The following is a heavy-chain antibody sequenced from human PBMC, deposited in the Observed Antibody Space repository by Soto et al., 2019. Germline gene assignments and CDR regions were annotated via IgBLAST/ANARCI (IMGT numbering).Heavy chain of an antibody. Sequence: SETLSLTCAFSGGSISSGDYYWSWIRQPPGKGLEWIGYIYYTGIPYYNPSLKRRVSISKDTSQNQFSLNLTSVTAADTAVYYCARDLLRGYCSSTSCYSGMDVWGQGTTVTVSS. CDR1: GGSISSGDYY. CDR3: ARDLLRGYCSSTSCYSGMDV. V-gene: IGHV4-30-4*01. CDR2: IYYTGIP. D-gene: IGHD2-2*01. J-gene: IGHJ6*02.